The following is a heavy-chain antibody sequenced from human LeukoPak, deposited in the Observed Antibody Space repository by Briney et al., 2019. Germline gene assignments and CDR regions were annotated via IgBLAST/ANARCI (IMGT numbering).Heavy chain of an antibody. J-gene: IGHJ4*02. V-gene: IGHV3-21*01. Sequence: GGSLRLSCAASGFTFSSYSMNWVRQAPGKGLEWVSSISSSSSYIYYADSVKGRFTISRDNAKNSLYLQMNSLRAEDTAVYYCARDRLSGYDRVGYWGQGTLVTVSS. D-gene: IGHD5-12*01. CDR3: ARDRLSGYDRVGY. CDR1: GFTFSSYS. CDR2: ISSSSSYI.